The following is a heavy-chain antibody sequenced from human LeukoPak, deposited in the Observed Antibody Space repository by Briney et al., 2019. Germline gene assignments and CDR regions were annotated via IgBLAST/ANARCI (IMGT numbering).Heavy chain of an antibody. V-gene: IGHV3-23*01. CDR1: GFTFSSYA. J-gene: IGHJ5*02. CDR2: ISGSGGST. Sequence: GGSLRLSCAASGFTFSSYAMSWVRQAPGKGLEWVSAISGSGGSTYYADSVKGRFTISRDNSKNALYLQTNSLRAEDTAVYYCAKDLLLWFGELDWFDPWGQGTLVTVSS. CDR3: AKDLLLWFGELDWFDP. D-gene: IGHD3-10*01.